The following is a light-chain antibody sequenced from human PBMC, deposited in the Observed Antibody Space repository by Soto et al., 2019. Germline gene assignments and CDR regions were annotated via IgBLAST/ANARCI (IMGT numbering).Light chain of an antibody. Sequence: EIVLTQSPATLSLSPGERATLSCRASQSVSSYLAWYQQKPGQAPRLLIYAASSRATGIPDRFSGSGSGADFTLTISRLEPEDFAVYYCQQYGSSPRTFGQGTRLEIK. V-gene: IGKV3-20*01. J-gene: IGKJ5*01. CDR1: QSVSSY. CDR2: AAS. CDR3: QQYGSSPRT.